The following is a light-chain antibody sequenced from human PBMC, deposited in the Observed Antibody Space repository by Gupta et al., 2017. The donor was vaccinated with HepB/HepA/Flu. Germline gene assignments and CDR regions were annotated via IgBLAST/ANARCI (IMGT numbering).Light chain of an antibody. CDR1: QDISSY. Sequence: DIQLTQSPSFLSASVGDRVTITCLTSQDISSYLAWYQQKPGKAPNLLIYGASTMQSGIPSRFSGSGSGTEFTLTISSLQPEDFATYYCQHLNSSPFTFGPGTKVDI. CDR3: QHLNSSPFT. J-gene: IGKJ3*01. V-gene: IGKV1-9*01. CDR2: GAS.